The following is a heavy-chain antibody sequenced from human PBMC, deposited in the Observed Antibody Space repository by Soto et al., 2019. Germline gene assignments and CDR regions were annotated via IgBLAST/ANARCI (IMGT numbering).Heavy chain of an antibody. V-gene: IGHV4-34*01. CDR3: GRGGLQFFDGGFYVFDI. Sequence: SETLSLTCAVYGGSFSGYYWSWIRQPPGKGLEWIGEINHSGSTNYNPSLKSRVTISVDTSKNQFSLKLSSVTAADTAVYYCGRGGLQFFDGGFYVFDIWGKGTRVTVS. D-gene: IGHD3-9*01. CDR2: INHSGST. CDR1: GGSFSGYY. J-gene: IGHJ3*02.